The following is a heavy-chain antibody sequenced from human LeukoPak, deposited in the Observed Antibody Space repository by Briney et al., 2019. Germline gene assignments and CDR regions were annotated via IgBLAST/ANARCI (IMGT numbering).Heavy chain of an antibody. J-gene: IGHJ4*02. Sequence: ASVKVSCKASGYTFTSYGISWVRQAPGQGLEWMGWISAYNGNTNYAQKLQGRVTMTTDTSTSTAYMELRSLRSDDTAVYYCARVGYCSSTSCYLKASYFDYWGQGTLVTVSS. V-gene: IGHV1-18*01. CDR3: ARVGYCSSTSCYLKASYFDY. CDR1: GYTFTSYG. CDR2: ISAYNGNT. D-gene: IGHD2-2*01.